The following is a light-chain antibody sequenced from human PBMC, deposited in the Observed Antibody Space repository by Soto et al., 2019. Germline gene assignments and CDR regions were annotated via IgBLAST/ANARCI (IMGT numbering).Light chain of an antibody. V-gene: IGLV2-23*01. CDR1: SADVGSYNL. J-gene: IGLJ3*02. CDR3: CSYAGSSTWV. CDR2: EGS. Sequence: QSVLTQPASVSGSPGQSITISCTGTSADVGSYNLVSWYQQTPGKAPKLMIFEGSKRPSGVSNRFSGSKSGNTASLTISGLQAEDEADYYCCSYAGSSTWVFGGGTQLTVL.